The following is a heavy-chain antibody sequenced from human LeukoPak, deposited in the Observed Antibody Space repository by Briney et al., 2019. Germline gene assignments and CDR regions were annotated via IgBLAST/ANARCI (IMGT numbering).Heavy chain of an antibody. CDR3: ARALYFRRFDY. Sequence: PGGFLSLSCAASGFTVSSNNMSWVRLAPGKGLEWVSVIYSGGSTYFADSVKGRFTISRDNSKNTLYLQMNSLRAEDTAVYYCARALYFRRFDYWGQGTLVTVSS. V-gene: IGHV3-66*01. CDR1: GFTVSSNN. D-gene: IGHD2-2*02. J-gene: IGHJ4*02. CDR2: IYSGGST.